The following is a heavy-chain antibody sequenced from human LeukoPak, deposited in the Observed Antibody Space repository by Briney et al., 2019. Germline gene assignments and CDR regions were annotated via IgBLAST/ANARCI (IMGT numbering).Heavy chain of an antibody. CDR2: INPNSGGT. D-gene: IGHD6-13*01. CDR1: GYTFTGYY. V-gene: IGHV1-2*02. Sequence: ASVKVSCKASGYTFTGYYMHWVRQAPGQGLEWMGWINPNSGGTNYAQKVQGRVTMTRDTSISTAYMELSRLRSDDTAVYYCARGVSSVAAAGTGYWGQGTLVTVSS. CDR3: ARGVSSVAAAGTGY. J-gene: IGHJ4*02.